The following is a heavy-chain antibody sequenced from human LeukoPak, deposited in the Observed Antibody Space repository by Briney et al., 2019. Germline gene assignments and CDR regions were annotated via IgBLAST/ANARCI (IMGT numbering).Heavy chain of an antibody. D-gene: IGHD3-22*01. Sequence: GGSLRLSCAASGFTFSSYGMHWVRQAPGKGLEWVAVIWYDGSNKYYADSVKGRFTISRDNPKNTLYLQMNSLRAKDTAVYYCARADVYYDSSDGAFDIWGQGTMVTVSS. CDR3: ARADVYYDSSDGAFDI. CDR1: GFTFSSYG. CDR2: IWYDGSNK. V-gene: IGHV3-33*08. J-gene: IGHJ3*02.